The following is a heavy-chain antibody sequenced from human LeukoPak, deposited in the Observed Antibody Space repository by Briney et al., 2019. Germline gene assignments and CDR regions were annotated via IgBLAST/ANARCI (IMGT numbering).Heavy chain of an antibody. CDR3: ARAWCTTGWWPHYFDY. CDR2: TYYRSKWFN. Sequence: SQTLSLTCVISGDSVTSNSAAWNWIRQSPSRGLEWPGRTYYRSKWFNDYAVSVNSRITINSDTSKNQFSLQLTSVTPEDSAVYYCARAWCTTGWWPHYFDYWGQGSLVTVSS. V-gene: IGHV6-1*01. J-gene: IGHJ4*02. D-gene: IGHD6-19*01. CDR1: GDSVTSNSAA.